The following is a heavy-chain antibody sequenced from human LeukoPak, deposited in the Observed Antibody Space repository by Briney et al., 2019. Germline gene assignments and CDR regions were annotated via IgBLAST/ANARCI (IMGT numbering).Heavy chain of an antibody. V-gene: IGHV3-23*01. Sequence: GGSLRLSCAASGFTFSSYAMSWVRQAPGKGLEWVSAISGSGGSTYYADSVKGRFTISRDNSKNTLYLQMNSLRAEDTAVYYCAKGSWGIAARRPGGNYYYYYGMDVWGQGTTVTVSS. J-gene: IGHJ6*02. CDR3: AKGSWGIAARRPGGNYYYYYGMDV. D-gene: IGHD6-6*01. CDR2: ISGSGGST. CDR1: GFTFSSYA.